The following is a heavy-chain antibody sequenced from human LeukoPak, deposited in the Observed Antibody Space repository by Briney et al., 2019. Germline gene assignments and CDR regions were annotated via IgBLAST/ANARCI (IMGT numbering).Heavy chain of an antibody. CDR2: ISGSGVST. D-gene: IGHD2-21*01. V-gene: IGHV3-23*01. J-gene: IGHJ6*03. Sequence: GGSLRLSCAASGFTFSNYAMSWVRQAPGKGLEWVSAISGSGVSTYYTDSVKGRFAFSRDNSKNTLYLQMNSLRAEDTAVYYCAKARGYCGGTNCYDYYMDVWGKGTTVTVSS. CDR1: GFTFSNYA. CDR3: AKARGYCGGTNCYDYYMDV.